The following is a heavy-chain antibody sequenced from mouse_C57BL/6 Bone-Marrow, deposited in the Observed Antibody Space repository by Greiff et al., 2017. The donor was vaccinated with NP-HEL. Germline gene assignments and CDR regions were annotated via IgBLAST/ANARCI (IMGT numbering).Heavy chain of an antibody. CDR3: TRGHYEDYFDY. Sequence: EVKLVESGEGLVKPGGSLKLSCAASGFTFSSYAMSWVRQTPEKRLEWVAYISSGGDYIYYADTVKGRFTISRDNARNTLYLQMSSLKSEDTAMYYCTRGHYEDYFDYWGQGTTLTVSS. V-gene: IGHV5-9-1*02. D-gene: IGHD1-1*01. CDR1: GFTFSSYA. J-gene: IGHJ2*01. CDR2: ISSGGDYI.